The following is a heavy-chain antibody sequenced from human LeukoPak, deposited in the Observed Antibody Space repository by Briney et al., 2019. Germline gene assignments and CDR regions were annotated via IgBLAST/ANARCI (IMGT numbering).Heavy chain of an antibody. V-gene: IGHV3-23*01. Sequence: GGSLRLSCAASGFTFSSYAMSWVRQAPGKGLEWVSAISGSGGSTYYADSVKGRFTISRDNSKNTLYLQMNNLRAEDTAVYYCARGGQSTIFGVIMNNWGQGTLVTVSS. J-gene: IGHJ4*02. CDR1: GFTFSSYA. CDR2: ISGSGGST. D-gene: IGHD3-3*01. CDR3: ARGGQSTIFGVIMNN.